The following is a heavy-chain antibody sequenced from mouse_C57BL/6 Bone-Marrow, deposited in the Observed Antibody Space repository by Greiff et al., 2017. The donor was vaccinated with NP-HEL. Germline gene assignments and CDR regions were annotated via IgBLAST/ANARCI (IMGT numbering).Heavy chain of an antibody. CDR1: GYTFTSYW. D-gene: IGHD1-1*01. CDR3: ARGPLFYY. J-gene: IGHJ2*01. CDR2: IDTSDSYT. V-gene: IGHV1-50*01. Sequence: QVQLQQPGAELVKPGASVKLSCKASGYTFTSYWMQWVKQRPGQGLEWIGEIDTSDSYTNSNQKLKGKATLTVSTSSSHAYMQLSSLTSEDAAVYYCARGPLFYYWGKGTTLTVSS.